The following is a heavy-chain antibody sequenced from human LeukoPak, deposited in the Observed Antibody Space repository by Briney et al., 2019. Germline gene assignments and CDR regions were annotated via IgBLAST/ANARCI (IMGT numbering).Heavy chain of an antibody. CDR1: GGSISSGGYY. V-gene: IGHV4-30-2*01. CDR3: ARTAGYCSSTSCYSHFQH. J-gene: IGHJ1*01. CDR2: IYQSGST. Sequence: SEALSLTCTVSGGSISSGGYYWSWIRQPPGKGLEWIGYIYQSGSTNYNPSLKSRVTISLDRSKNQFSLRLNSVTAADTAVYYCARTAGYCSSTSCYSHFQHWGQGTLVTVSS. D-gene: IGHD2-2*01.